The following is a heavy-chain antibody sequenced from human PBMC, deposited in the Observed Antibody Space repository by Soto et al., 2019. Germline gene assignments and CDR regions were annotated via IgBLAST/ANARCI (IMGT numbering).Heavy chain of an antibody. J-gene: IGHJ6*02. V-gene: IGHV3-33*06. CDR3: AKDPEYSSGWSYYYYGMDV. Sequence: GGSLRLSCAASGFTFSSYGMHWVRQAPGKGLEWVAVIWYDGSNKYYADSVKGRFTISRDNSKNTLYLQMNSLRAEDTAVYYCAKDPEYSSGWSYYYYGMDVWGQGTTVTVSS. CDR2: IWYDGSNK. CDR1: GFTFSSYG. D-gene: IGHD6-19*01.